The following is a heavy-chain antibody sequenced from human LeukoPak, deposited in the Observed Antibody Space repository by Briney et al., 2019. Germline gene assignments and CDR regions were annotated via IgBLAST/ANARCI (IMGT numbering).Heavy chain of an antibody. V-gene: IGHV3-15*01. Sequence: PGGSLRLSCAASGFTFSDAWMSWVRQAPGKGLEWVGRIKSKTDGGTTDYAAPVKGRFTISRDDSKNTLYLQMNSLKIEDTAVYYCGRYYGDSGSQYYFDYWGQGTLVTVSS. D-gene: IGHD3-22*01. J-gene: IGHJ4*02. CDR1: GFTFSDAW. CDR3: GRYYGDSGSQYYFDY. CDR2: IKSKTDGGTT.